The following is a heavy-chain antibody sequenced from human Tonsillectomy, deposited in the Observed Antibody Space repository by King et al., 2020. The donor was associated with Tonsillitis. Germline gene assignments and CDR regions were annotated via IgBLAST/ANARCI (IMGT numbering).Heavy chain of an antibody. CDR3: ARDNWGSLDY. V-gene: IGHV4-61*01. CDR2: FPYAGNI. D-gene: IGHD7-27*01. J-gene: IGHJ4*02. Sequence: LQLQESGPGLVKPSETLSLTCAVSGVSVRSDSYSWSWIRQPPGKGLEWIGYFPYAGNINYNPSLRSRVTISVDTSKSQFSLMLTSLTAADTAVYYCARDNWGSLDYWGQGILVTVSS. CDR1: GVSVRSDSYS.